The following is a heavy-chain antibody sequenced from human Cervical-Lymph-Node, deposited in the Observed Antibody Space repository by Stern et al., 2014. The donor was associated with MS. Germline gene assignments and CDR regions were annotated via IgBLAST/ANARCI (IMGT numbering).Heavy chain of an antibody. CDR2: LFSGGST. V-gene: IGHV3-66*02. CDR1: GFTVSYNY. J-gene: IGHJ4*02. D-gene: IGHD1-26*01. CDR3: ARSWEPPTLDY. Sequence: MQLVESGGGLVQPGGSLRLSCAASGFTVSYNYMSWVRQAPGKGLEWVSVLFSGGSTYYADPVKGRFTISRDSSKNTLYLQMNSLRVEDTAVYYCARSWEPPTLDYWGQGTLVTVSS.